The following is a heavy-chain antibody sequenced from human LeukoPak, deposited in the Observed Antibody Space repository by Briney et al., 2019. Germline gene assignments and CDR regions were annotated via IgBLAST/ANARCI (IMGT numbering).Heavy chain of an antibody. V-gene: IGHV3-9*01. CDR1: GFTFDDYA. D-gene: IGHD5-18*01. J-gene: IGHJ3*02. CDR2: ISWNSGSI. Sequence: GGSLRLSCAASGFTFDDYAMHWVRQAPGKGLEWVSGISWNSGSIGYADSVKGRFTISRDNSKNTLYLQMNSLRAEDTAVYYCAREDTPLDAFDIWGQGTVVTVSS. CDR3: AREDTPLDAFDI.